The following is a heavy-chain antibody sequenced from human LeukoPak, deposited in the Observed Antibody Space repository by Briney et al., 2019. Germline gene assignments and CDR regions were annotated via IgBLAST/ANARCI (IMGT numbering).Heavy chain of an antibody. Sequence: GGSLRLSCAASGFTFSSYEMNWVRQAPGKGLEWVSYISSSGSTIYYADSVKGRFTISRVNAKNSLYLQMNSLRAEDTAVYYCATIAVAGTRFDYWGQGTLVTVSS. CDR3: ATIAVAGTRFDY. CDR2: ISSSGSTI. V-gene: IGHV3-48*03. D-gene: IGHD6-19*01. CDR1: GFTFSSYE. J-gene: IGHJ4*02.